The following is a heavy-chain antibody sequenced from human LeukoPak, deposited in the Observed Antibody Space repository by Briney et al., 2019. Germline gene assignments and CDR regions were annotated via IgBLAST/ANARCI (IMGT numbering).Heavy chain of an antibody. V-gene: IGHV3-23*01. Sequence: PGGSLRLSCAASGFTFSSYAMSWVRQAPGKGLEWVSAISGSGSGTYYADSVKGRFTISRENPKNTLYLQMNSLRAEDTTVYYCAKDRYTAMCRGPDGLDYWGQGTLVTVSS. D-gene: IGHD5-18*01. CDR1: GFTFSSYA. CDR2: ISGSGSGT. CDR3: AKDRYTAMCRGPDGLDY. J-gene: IGHJ4*02.